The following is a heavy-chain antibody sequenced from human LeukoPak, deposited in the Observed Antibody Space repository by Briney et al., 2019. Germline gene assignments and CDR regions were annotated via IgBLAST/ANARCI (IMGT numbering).Heavy chain of an antibody. D-gene: IGHD6-19*01. CDR1: GFTFDDYA. V-gene: IGHV3-9*01. CDR3: ARGQQWLVD. J-gene: IGHJ4*02. Sequence: GGSLRLSCAASGFTFDDYAMHWVRQAPGKGLEWVSGTSWNSGSIGYADSVKGRFTISRDNAKNSLYLQMNSLRAEDTAVYYCARGQQWLVDWGQGTLVTVSS. CDR2: TSWNSGSI.